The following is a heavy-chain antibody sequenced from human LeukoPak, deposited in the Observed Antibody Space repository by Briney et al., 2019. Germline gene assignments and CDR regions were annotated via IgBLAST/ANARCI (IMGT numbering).Heavy chain of an antibody. CDR2: INHSGST. J-gene: IGHJ4*02. CDR3: ASSWAVAGSGLLIADSFDY. D-gene: IGHD6-19*01. CDR1: GWSLSGYY. V-gene: IGHV4-34*01. Sequence: SETLSLTCAVYGWSLSGYYWSWIRQSPGKGLEWIGEINHSGSTNYNASLESRVTISVDTSKKQISLTLSPVTAADTAVYYCASSWAVAGSGLLIADSFDYWGQGTLVTVSS.